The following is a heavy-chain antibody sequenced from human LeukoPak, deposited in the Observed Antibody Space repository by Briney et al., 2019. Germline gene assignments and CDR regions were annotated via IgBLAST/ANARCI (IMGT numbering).Heavy chain of an antibody. CDR2: INPNNGDT. CDR3: ARDLGRDVVGAGGY. V-gene: IGHV1-2*02. CDR1: GYPFTAYY. J-gene: IGHJ4*02. Sequence: ASVKVSCKASGYPFTAYYMHWVRQAPGQGLEWMGWINPNNGDTMYREKFQGRVTMTRDTSISTAYMELSRLRSDDTAVYYCARDLGRDVVGAGGYWGQGTLVTVSS. D-gene: IGHD2-15*01.